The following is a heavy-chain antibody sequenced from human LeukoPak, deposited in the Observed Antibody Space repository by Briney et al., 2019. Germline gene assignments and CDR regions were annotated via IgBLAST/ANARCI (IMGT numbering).Heavy chain of an antibody. D-gene: IGHD2-2*01. J-gene: IGHJ4*02. CDR2: IFYSGTT. CDR1: GGSISSRSYY. Sequence: SETLSLTCTVSGGSISSRSYYWGWIRQPPGKGLEWIGSIFYSGTTYYNPSLKSRVTISVDTSKNQFSLRLSSVTAAHSAVYYCASENCSGTSCSSFDYWGQGTLVTVSS. CDR3: ASENCSGTSCSSFDY. V-gene: IGHV4-39*01.